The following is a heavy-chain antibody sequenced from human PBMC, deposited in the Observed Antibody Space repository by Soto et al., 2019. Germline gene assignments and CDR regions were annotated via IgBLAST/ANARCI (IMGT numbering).Heavy chain of an antibody. CDR1: GFTFSNAW. D-gene: IGHD4-17*01. Sequence: VQLVESGGGLVKPGGSLRLSCAASGFTFSNAWMNWVRQAPGKGLEWVGRIKSKTDGGTTDYAAPVKGRFTISRDDSKNTLYLQMNSLKTEDTAVYYCTTSPPADYGDSYYYYYYGMDVWGQGTTVTVSS. V-gene: IGHV3-15*07. CDR3: TTSPPADYGDSYYYYYYGMDV. J-gene: IGHJ6*02. CDR2: IKSKTDGGTT.